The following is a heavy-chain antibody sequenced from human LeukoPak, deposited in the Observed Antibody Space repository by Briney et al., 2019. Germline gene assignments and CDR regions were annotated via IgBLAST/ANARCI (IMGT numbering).Heavy chain of an antibody. CDR3: TKEPLLRVSYNCFDP. J-gene: IGHJ5*02. V-gene: IGHV3-23*01. Sequence: GGSLRLSCAASAFTFSSSAMSWVRQAPGKGLEWVSAISGSGGTTYYADSVKGRFTISRDNSKNTLYLQMNSLRAEDTAVYYCTKEPLLRVSYNCFDPWGQGTLVTVSS. CDR1: AFTFSSSA. D-gene: IGHD3-9*01. CDR2: ISGSGGTT.